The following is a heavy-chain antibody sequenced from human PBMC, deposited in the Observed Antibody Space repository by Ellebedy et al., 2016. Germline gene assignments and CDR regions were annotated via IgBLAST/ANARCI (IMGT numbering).Heavy chain of an antibody. CDR1: GFTFNDYA. J-gene: IGHJ4*02. CDR2: ISWDSAVI. D-gene: IGHD4/OR15-4a*01. CDR3: AKGTMDYFYH. Sequence: GGSLRLXCAGSGFTFNDYALHWVRQAPGKGLEWVSGISWDSAVIGYGGSVKGRFTISKDSAKNYLYLQMNSLGPEDTAFYYCAKGTMDYFYHWGQGTLVTVSS. V-gene: IGHV3-9*01.